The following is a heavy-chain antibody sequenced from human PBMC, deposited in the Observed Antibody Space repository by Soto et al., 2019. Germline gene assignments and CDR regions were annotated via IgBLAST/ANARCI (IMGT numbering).Heavy chain of an antibody. V-gene: IGHV3-48*01. J-gene: IGHJ4*02. Sequence: GGSLRLSCAASGFTFSSYSMNWVRQAPGKGLEWVSYISSSSSTIYYADSVKGRFTISRNNAKNSLYLQMNSLRAEDTAVYYCARVYGYCSSTSCYGEVFDYWGQGTLVTVSS. CDR1: GFTFSSYS. D-gene: IGHD2-2*01. CDR2: ISSSSSTI. CDR3: ARVYGYCSSTSCYGEVFDY.